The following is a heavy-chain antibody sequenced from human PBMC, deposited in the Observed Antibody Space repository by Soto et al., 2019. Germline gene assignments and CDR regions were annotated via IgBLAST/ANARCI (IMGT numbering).Heavy chain of an antibody. CDR1: GYTFTSYA. Sequence: QVQLVQSGAEVKKPGASVKVSCKASGYTFTSYAMHWVRQAPGQRLEWMGWINAGNGNTKYSHKFQGRVTMTRDTSASTAYMDLSSLRSEDTAVYYCARGFSGGDADCFDPWGQGTLVTFSS. D-gene: IGHD2-21*02. CDR2: INAGNGNT. CDR3: ARGFSGGDADCFDP. V-gene: IGHV1-3*01. J-gene: IGHJ5*02.